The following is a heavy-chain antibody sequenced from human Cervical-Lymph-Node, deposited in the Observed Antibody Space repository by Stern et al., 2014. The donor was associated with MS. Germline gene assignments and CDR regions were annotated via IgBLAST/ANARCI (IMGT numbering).Heavy chain of an antibody. J-gene: IGHJ4*02. Sequence: VQLVESGPGLVKPSETLSLTCTVSGGSISSYYWSWIRQPPGKGLEWIGYIYYSGSTNYNPSLKSRVTISVDTSKNQFSLKLSSVTAADTAVYYCARDRAPFDYWGQGTLVTVSS. V-gene: IGHV4-59*01. CDR2: IYYSGST. CDR1: GGSISSYY. CDR3: ARDRAPFDY.